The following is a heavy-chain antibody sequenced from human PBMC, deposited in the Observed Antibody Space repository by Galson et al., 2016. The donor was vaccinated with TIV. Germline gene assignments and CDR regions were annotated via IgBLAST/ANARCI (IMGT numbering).Heavy chain of an antibody. J-gene: IGHJ4*02. CDR2: TTYDDSQK. CDR1: GFTFSSYT. D-gene: IGHD6-19*01. V-gene: IGHV3-30*04. Sequence: LRLSCAASGFTFSSYTMHWVRQAPGKGLEWVAVTTYDDSQKYYADSVKGRFTISRDNSKNTLYLQMNSLAAEDTAVYYCARVGSTGWAHYFGYWGQGTLVTVSS. CDR3: ARVGSTGWAHYFGY.